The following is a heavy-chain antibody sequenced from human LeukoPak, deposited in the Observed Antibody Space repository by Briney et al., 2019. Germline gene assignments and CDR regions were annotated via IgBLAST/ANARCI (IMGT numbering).Heavy chain of an antibody. V-gene: IGHV4-39*01. D-gene: IGHD2-2*01. CDR2: IYYSGST. J-gene: IGHJ6*02. CDR1: GGSISSSSYY. Sequence: SETLSLTCTVSGGSISSSSYYWGWICQPPGKGLEWIGSIYYSGSTYYNPSLKSRVTISVDTSKNQFSLKLSSVTAADTAVYYCARRRYCSSTSCYLNGMDVWGQGTTVTVSS. CDR3: ARRRYCSSTSCYLNGMDV.